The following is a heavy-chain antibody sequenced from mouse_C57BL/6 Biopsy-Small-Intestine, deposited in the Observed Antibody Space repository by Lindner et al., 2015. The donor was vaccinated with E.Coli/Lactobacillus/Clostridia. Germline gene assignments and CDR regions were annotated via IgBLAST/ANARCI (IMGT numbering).Heavy chain of an antibody. CDR2: INPSSGYT. J-gene: IGHJ2*01. CDR3: ARSGDYYGSSLDY. CDR1: GYTFTSYT. Sequence: VQLQESGAELARPGASVKMSCKASGYTFTSYTMHWVKQRPGQGLEWIGYINPSSGYTKYNQKFKDKATLTADKSSSTAYMQLSSLTSEDSAVYYRARSGDYYGSSLDYWGQGTTLTVSS. V-gene: IGHV1-4*01. D-gene: IGHD1-1*01.